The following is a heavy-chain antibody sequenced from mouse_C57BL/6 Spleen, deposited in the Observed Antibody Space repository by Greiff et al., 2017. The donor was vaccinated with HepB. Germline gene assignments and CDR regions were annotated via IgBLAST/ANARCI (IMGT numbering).Heavy chain of an antibody. V-gene: IGHV1-59*01. CDR2: IDPSDSYT. Sequence: VQLQQSGAELVRPGTSVKLSCKASGYTFTSYWMHWVKQRPGQGLEWIGVIDPSDSYTNYNQKFKGKATLTVDTSSSTAYMQLSSLTSEDSAVYYCARANYEFAYWGQGTLVTVSA. CDR3: ARANYEFAY. CDR1: GYTFTSYW. D-gene: IGHD2-4*01. J-gene: IGHJ3*01.